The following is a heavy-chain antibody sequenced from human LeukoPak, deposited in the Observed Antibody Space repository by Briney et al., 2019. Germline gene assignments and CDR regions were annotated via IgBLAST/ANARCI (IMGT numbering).Heavy chain of an antibody. D-gene: IGHD3-22*01. CDR3: TTEEVSGYYTNWLDP. V-gene: IGHV3-15*01. CDR1: GFTFSNAS. CDR2: IKSKTHGGTT. J-gene: IGHJ5*02. Sequence: PGGSLRLSCAASGFTFSNASMTWVRQAPGKGLEWVGRIKSKTHGGTTDYAAPVKGRFTISRDDSRNTLYLQMNSLKNEDTAVYYCTTEEVSGYYTNWLDPWGQGTLVTVSS.